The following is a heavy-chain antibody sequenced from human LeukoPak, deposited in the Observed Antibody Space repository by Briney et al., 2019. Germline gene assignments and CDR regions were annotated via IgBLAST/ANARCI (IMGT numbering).Heavy chain of an antibody. CDR3: ARRKGNWNYQATFDY. V-gene: IGHV1-18*01. CDR2: ISAYNGNT. J-gene: IGHJ4*02. Sequence: SVKVSCKASGYTFTSYGISWVRQAPGQGLEWMGWISAYNGNTNYAQKLQGRVTMTTDTSTSTAYIELRSPRSDDTAVYYCARRKGNWNYQATFDYWGQGTLVTVSS. CDR1: GYTFTSYG. D-gene: IGHD1-7*01.